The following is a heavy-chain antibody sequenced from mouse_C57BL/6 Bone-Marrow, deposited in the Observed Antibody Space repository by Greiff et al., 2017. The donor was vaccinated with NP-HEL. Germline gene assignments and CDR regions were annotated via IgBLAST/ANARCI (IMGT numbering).Heavy chain of an antibody. J-gene: IGHJ2*01. CDR2: IRNKANNHAT. CDR1: GFTFSDAW. CDR3: TRAHYYGSSPYYFDY. V-gene: IGHV6-6*01. D-gene: IGHD1-1*01. Sequence: LQQSGGGLVQPGGSMKLSCAASGFTFSDAWMDWVRQSPEKGLEWVAEIRNKANNHATYYAESVKGRFTISRDDSKSSVYLQMNSLRAEDTGIYYCTRAHYYGSSPYYFDYWGQGTTLTVSS.